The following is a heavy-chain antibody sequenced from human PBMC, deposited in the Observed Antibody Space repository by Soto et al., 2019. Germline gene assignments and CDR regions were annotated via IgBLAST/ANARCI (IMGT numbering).Heavy chain of an antibody. V-gene: IGHV3-23*01. D-gene: IGHD2-15*01. CDR1: GFTFSTYA. J-gene: IGHJ4*02. CDR3: AKYRLPTSGQRFYFDS. CDR2: ILPDETG. Sequence: DVNLLQSGGGSAQPGGSLRLSCATSGFTFSTYAMTWVRQVPGRGLQWVSTILPDETGFYTVSVKGRFTISRDNYRGIVYLQMNDLWVEDAAIYYCAKYRLPTSGQRFYFDSWGQGSLVTVSS.